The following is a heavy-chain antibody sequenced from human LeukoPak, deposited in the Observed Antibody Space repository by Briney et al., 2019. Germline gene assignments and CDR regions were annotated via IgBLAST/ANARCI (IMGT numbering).Heavy chain of an antibody. CDR3: AKASAPQYPLHFDY. V-gene: IGHV3-23*01. CDR2: ISGSGGSK. CDR1: RFTFSSYA. Sequence: GGSLRLSCAASRFTFSSYAMNWVRQAPGKGLEWVSGISGSGGSKYYADSVKGRFTISRDNSKNTLYLQMNSLRAEDTAVYYCAKASAPQYPLHFDYWGQGTLVTVSS. D-gene: IGHD2-2*01. J-gene: IGHJ4*02.